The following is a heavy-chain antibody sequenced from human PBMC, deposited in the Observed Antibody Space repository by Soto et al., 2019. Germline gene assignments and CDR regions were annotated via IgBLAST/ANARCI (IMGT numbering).Heavy chain of an antibody. D-gene: IGHD6-13*01. J-gene: IGHJ4*02. CDR3: ARARMSSSSWPFDY. V-gene: IGHV3-33*01. Sequence: SLRLSCAASGFTFSAHGMHWVRQAPGKGLEWVALIGYDGTTTYYSDSVRGRFTISRDNARYMLYLQVNSLRDDDTAVYYCARARMSSSSWPFDYWGQGTLVTVSS. CDR1: GFTFSAHG. CDR2: IGYDGTTT.